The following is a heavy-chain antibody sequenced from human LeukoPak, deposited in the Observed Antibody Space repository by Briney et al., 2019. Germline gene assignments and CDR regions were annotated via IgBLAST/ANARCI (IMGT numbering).Heavy chain of an antibody. CDR2: IYHSGST. D-gene: IGHD3-3*02. J-gene: IGHJ4*02. V-gene: IGHV4-38-2*02. Sequence: SETLSLTCTVSGYSISSGYYWGWIRQPPGKGLEWIGSIYHSGSTYYNPSLESRVTISVDTSKNQFSLKLSSVTAADTAVYYCAALDPQLASLDYWGQGTLVTVSS. CDR1: GYSISSGYY. CDR3: AALDPQLASLDY.